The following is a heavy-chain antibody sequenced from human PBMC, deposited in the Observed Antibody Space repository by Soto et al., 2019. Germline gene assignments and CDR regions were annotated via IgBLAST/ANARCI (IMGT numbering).Heavy chain of an antibody. Sequence: QVHLVQSGAEVKKSGVSVKVSCKGSGYDFTTYGITWVRQAPGQGLEWMAWISAHNGNTDYAQKLQGRVTVTRDTSTSTAYMELRSLRSDDTAMYYCATGRYGDYWGQGALVTVSS. CDR3: ATGRYGDY. CDR2: ISAHNGNT. J-gene: IGHJ4*02. CDR1: GYDFTTYG. V-gene: IGHV1-18*01. D-gene: IGHD1-1*01.